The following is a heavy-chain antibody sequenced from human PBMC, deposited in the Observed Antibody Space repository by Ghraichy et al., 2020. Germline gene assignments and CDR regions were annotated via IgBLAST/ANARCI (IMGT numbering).Heavy chain of an antibody. CDR3: ARHRTGRHWLAEDY. J-gene: IGHJ4*02. V-gene: IGHV4-30-4*01. CDR1: GGSISSGDYF. CDR2: IYSSGST. Sequence: SETLSLTCTVSGGSISSGDYFWSWIRQPPGKGLEWIGYIYSSGSTYYNPSLKSRVTISVDTSKNQFSLKLSSVTAADTAVYYCARHRTGRHWLAEDYWGQGTLVTVSS. D-gene: IGHD6-19*01.